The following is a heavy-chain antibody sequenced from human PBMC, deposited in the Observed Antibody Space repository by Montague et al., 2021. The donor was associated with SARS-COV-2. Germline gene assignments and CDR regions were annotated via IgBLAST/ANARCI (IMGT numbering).Heavy chain of an antibody. CDR2: IRHNGGT. D-gene: IGHD3-9*01. V-gene: IGHV4-34*01. CDR3: ARGQRFFDWPYDAFDI. CDR1: GESFTDFF. J-gene: IGHJ3*02. Sequence: SETLSLTCAVYGESFTDFFWNWIRQTPEKGLEWIGEIRHNGGTHYNPSLKSRVTLSVDTSKNQVSLKLSSVTAADTAVYYCARGQRFFDWPYDAFDIWAQGTMVIVSS.